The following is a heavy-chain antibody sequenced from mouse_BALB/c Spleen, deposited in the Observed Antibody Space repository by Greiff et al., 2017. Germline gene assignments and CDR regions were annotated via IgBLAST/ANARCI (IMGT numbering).Heavy chain of an antibody. CDR1: GFTFTDYY. Sequence: EVKVVESGGGLVQPGGSLRLSCATSGFTFTDYYMSWVRQPPGKALEWLGFIRNKANGYTTEYSASVKGRFTISRDNSQSILYLQMNTLRAEDSATYYCARDPSYYAMDYWGQGTSVTVSS. CDR3: ARDPSYYAMDY. V-gene: IGHV7-3*02. CDR2: IRNKANGYTT. J-gene: IGHJ4*01.